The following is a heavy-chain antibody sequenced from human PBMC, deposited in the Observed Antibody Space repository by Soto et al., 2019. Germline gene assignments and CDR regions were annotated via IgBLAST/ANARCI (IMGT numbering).Heavy chain of an antibody. V-gene: IGHV2-5*02. D-gene: IGHD4-17*01. CDR1: GFSVTSDGVG. CDR2: IFWDDDK. Sequence: QITFKESGPTLVKPKQTLALTCTFSGFSVTSDGVGVGWIRQPPGKALEWLAVIFWDDDKRYSPSLESRLSIARDPSKDQVFLTMTNMESVDTATYYCALLNDGDYTFWGQGTRVTGSS. CDR3: ALLNDGDYTF. J-gene: IGHJ4*02.